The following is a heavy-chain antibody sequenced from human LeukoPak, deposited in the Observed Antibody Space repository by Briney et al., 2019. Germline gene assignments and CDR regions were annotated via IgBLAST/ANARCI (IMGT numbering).Heavy chain of an antibody. CDR1: GFTFSSYA. J-gene: IGHJ3*01. Sequence: GGSLRLSCAASGFTFSSYAMSWVRQAPGKGPEWVSAISGSGGSTYYADSVKGRFTISRDNSKNTLYLQMNSLRAEDTAVYYCAFDCSSTSCYPWGQGTMVTVSS. D-gene: IGHD2-2*01. CDR3: AFDCSSTSCYP. V-gene: IGHV3-23*01. CDR2: ISGSGGST.